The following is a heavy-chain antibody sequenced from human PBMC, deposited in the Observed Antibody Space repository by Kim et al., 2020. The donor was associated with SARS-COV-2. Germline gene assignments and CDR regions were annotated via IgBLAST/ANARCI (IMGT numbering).Heavy chain of an antibody. Sequence: SVKVSCKASGGTFSSYAISWVRQAPGQGLEWMGGIIPIFGTANYAQKFQGRVTITADESTSTAYMELSSLRSEDTAVYYCARGDSSGYYSNYFDYWGQGTLVTVSS. CDR2: IIPIFGTA. CDR3: ARGDSSGYYSNYFDY. J-gene: IGHJ4*02. CDR1: GGTFSSYA. D-gene: IGHD3-22*01. V-gene: IGHV1-69*13.